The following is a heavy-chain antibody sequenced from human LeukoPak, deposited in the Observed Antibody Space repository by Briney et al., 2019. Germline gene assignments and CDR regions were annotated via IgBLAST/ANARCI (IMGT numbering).Heavy chain of an antibody. V-gene: IGHV3-21*04. Sequence: GGSLRLSCAASGFSFSSSSMNWVRQAPGKGLEWVSSISSSGKYIYYADSMKGQFTISRDNAKNSVYLQMNSLRAEDTAVYYCAKEARLGVVVVPAAIHANSDYWGQGTLVTVSS. CDR1: GFSFSSSS. D-gene: IGHD2-2*01. CDR3: AKEARLGVVVVPAAIHANSDY. J-gene: IGHJ4*02. CDR2: ISSSGKYI.